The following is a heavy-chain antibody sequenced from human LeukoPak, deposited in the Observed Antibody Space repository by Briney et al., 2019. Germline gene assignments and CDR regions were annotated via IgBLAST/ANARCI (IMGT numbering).Heavy chain of an antibody. V-gene: IGHV3-33*01. J-gene: IGHJ4*02. CDR1: GFTFSSHG. CDR2: IWYDGSNK. Sequence: GGSLRLSCAASGFTFSSHGMHWVRQAPGKGLEWVAVIWYDGSNKYYADSVKGRFTISRDNSKNTLYLQMNSLRAEDTAVYYCARDKSSGCLDYWGQGTLVTVSS. CDR3: ARDKSSGCLDY. D-gene: IGHD6-19*01.